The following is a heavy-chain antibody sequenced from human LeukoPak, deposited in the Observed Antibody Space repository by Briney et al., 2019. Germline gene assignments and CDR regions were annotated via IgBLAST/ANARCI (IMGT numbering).Heavy chain of an antibody. V-gene: IGHV3-21*01. D-gene: IGHD2-15*01. J-gene: IGHJ4*02. CDR2: ISSSSSYI. Sequence: GGSLRLSCAASGFTFSSYSMNWVRQAPGKGLVWVSSISSSSSYIYYADSVKGRFTISRDNAKNSLYLQMNSLTAEDTAVYYCARELGYCSGGSCGYWGQGTLVTVSS. CDR3: ARELGYCSGGSCGY. CDR1: GFTFSSYS.